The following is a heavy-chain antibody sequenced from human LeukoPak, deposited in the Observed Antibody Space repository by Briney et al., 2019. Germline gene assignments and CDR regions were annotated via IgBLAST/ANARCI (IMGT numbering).Heavy chain of an antibody. CDR1: GFTFASYS. J-gene: IGHJ4*02. D-gene: IGHD1-1*01. CDR3: ARVSGRLERQSDLDY. Sequence: GGSLRLSCAASGFTFASYSMNWVRQAPAKGLEGVSSISGDSSYIYNPGSVKGRFTISIDNAQASLSLQMIRLRADDTDVYYCARVSGRLERQSDLDYWGQGTLVIVSS. V-gene: IGHV3-21*01. CDR2: ISGDSSYI.